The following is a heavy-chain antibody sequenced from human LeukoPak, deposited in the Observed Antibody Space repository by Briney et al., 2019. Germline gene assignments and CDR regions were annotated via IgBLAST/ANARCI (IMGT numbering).Heavy chain of an antibody. V-gene: IGHV4-39*01. J-gene: IGHJ3*02. D-gene: IGHD1-7*01. CDR1: GGSISSSSYY. CDR2: IYYSGST. CDR3: ARQKLELRPEAAFDI. Sequence: PSETLSLTCTVSGGSISSSSYYWGWIRQPPGKGLEWIGSIYYSGSTYYNPSLKSRVTISVDTSKNQFSLKLSSVTAADTAVYYCARQKLELRPEAAFDIWGQGTMVTVSS.